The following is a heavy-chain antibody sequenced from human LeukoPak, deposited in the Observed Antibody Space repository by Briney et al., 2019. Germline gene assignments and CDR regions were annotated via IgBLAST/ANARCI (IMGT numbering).Heavy chain of an antibody. J-gene: IGHJ4*02. CDR1: GFSVKDYN. CDR3: ARDLSGVTGYTYGRGIDY. D-gene: IGHD5-18*01. V-gene: IGHV3-30*03. CDR2: ITYDGSNK. Sequence: GGSLRLSCAASGFSVKDYNMHWVRPAPGHGLEWVAVITYDGSNKYYTDSVKGRFTISRDNSKSTLYLQMNSLRAEDTAVYYCARDLSGVTGYTYGRGIDYWGQGTLVTVSS.